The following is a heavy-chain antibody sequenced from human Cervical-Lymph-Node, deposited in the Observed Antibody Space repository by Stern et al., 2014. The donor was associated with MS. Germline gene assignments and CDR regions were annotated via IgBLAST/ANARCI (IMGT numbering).Heavy chain of an antibody. CDR3: ARDNGGWSVDS. J-gene: IGHJ4*02. CDR2: INPGGEST. D-gene: IGHD6-19*01. V-gene: IGHV1-46*01. CDR1: GYTFTSNK. Sequence: VQLAESGAEVKKPGASVKVSCKAFGYTFTSNKMHWVRQAPGQGLEWMGIINPGGESTRYAQMLQGRVTMTRDTSTSTVYMELTSLRSEDTAVYSCARDNGGWSVDSWGQGTLVIVSS.